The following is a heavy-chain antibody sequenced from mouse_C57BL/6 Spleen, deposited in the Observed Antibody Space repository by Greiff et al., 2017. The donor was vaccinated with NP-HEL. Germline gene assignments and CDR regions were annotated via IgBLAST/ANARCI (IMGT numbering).Heavy chain of an antibody. D-gene: IGHD3-2*02. CDR1: GYSFTSYY. Sequence: QVQLKESGPELVKPGASVKISCKASGYSFTSYYIHWVKQRPGQGLEWIGWIYPGSGNTKYNEKFKGKATLTADTSSSTAYMQLSSLTSEDSAVYYCARGDSSGLLAMDYWGQGTSVTVSS. CDR2: IYPGSGNT. J-gene: IGHJ4*01. V-gene: IGHV1-66*01. CDR3: ARGDSSGLLAMDY.